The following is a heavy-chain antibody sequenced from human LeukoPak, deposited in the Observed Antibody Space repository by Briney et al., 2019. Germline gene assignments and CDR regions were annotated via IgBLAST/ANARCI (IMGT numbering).Heavy chain of an antibody. V-gene: IGHV1-2*02. J-gene: IGHJ3*02. Sequence: ASVKVSCKASGYTFTGYYMHWVRQAPGQGLEWMGWINPNSGGTNYAQKFQGRVTMTRDTSISIAYMELSRLRSDDTAVYYCGVTMYYYDSSGYYYGGAFDIWGQGTMVTVSS. CDR3: GVTMYYYDSSGYYYGGAFDI. D-gene: IGHD3-22*01. CDR2: INPNSGGT. CDR1: GYTFTGYY.